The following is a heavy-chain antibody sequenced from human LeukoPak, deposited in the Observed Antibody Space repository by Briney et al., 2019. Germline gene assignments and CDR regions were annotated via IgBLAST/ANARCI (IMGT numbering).Heavy chain of an antibody. CDR1: GCDFTSYW. CDR2: IYTGDSDT. V-gene: IGHV5-51*01. J-gene: IGHJ4*02. CDR3: ARHPYSSSSFDY. D-gene: IGHD6-6*01. Sequence: GASMQISCKGAGCDFTSYWIGWGRRLPGKGLEGMGIIYTGDSDTRYSPSFQGQVTISADKSISTAYLQWSSLKASDTAMYYCARHPYSSSSFDYWGQGTLVTVSS.